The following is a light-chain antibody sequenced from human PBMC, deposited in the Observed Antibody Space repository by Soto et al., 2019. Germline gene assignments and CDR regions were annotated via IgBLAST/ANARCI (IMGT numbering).Light chain of an antibody. J-gene: IGKJ1*01. Sequence: QLTQSPSSLSASVGDRVTITCRASQGISSNLAWYQQKPGRAPKLLIFGASTLQSGVPSRFSGSGSGTEFTLTISSLQPDDFATYYCQQYNSYSEAFGQGTKVDIK. CDR1: QGISSN. V-gene: IGKV1-9*01. CDR3: QQYNSYSEA. CDR2: GAS.